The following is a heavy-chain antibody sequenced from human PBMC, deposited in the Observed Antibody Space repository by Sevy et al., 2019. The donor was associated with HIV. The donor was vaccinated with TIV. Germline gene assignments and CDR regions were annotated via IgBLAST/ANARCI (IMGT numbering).Heavy chain of an antibody. V-gene: IGHV3-72*01. CDR1: GFAFSDHY. D-gene: IGHD2-21*01. J-gene: IGHJ6*03. CDR2: IRNRPNRHTT. Sequence: GESLKISCAASGFAFSDHYVDWVRQAPGKGLEWVGPIRNRPNRHTTEYAASVEGRFTISRDDSKNSLYLQMNSLKTEDSAVYYCVRGPNCGLGGCQQISPYCLDVWGKGATVTVSS. CDR3: VRGPNCGLGGCQQISPYCLDV.